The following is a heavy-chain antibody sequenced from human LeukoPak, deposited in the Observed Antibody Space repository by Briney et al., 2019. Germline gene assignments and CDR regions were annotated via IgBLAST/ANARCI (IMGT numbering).Heavy chain of an antibody. D-gene: IGHD3-3*01. Sequence: PSETLSLTCTVSGGSISSSSYYWGWIRQPPGKGLEWIGRIYYSGSTYYNPSLKSRLTISVDTSKNQFSLKLSSVTAADTAVYYCARTVGYDFWSGSYYYYYMDVWGKGTTVTVSS. CDR2: IYYSGST. CDR1: GGSISSSSYY. CDR3: ARTVGYDFWSGSYYYYYMDV. J-gene: IGHJ6*03. V-gene: IGHV4-39*01.